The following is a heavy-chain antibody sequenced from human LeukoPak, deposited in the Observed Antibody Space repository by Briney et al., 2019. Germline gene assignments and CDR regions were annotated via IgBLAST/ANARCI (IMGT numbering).Heavy chain of an antibody. CDR1: GGSISTYY. D-gene: IGHD3-10*01. CDR3: ARSYGSGNYFDY. Sequence: SETLSLTCTVSGGSISTYYWSWIRQPPGKGLEWMGYIYYSGSAKNNPSLKSRVTISVDTSKNQFSLRLSSVTAADTAVYYCARSYGSGNYFDYWGQGTLVTVSS. J-gene: IGHJ4*02. V-gene: IGHV4-59*01. CDR2: IYYSGSA.